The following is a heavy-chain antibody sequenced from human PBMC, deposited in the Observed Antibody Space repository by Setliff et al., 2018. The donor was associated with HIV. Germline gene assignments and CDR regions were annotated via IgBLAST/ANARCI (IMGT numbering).Heavy chain of an antibody. CDR2: IYTSGST. CDR3: AALGATSDAFDI. V-gene: IGHV4-61*09. Sequence: SETLSLTCTVSGGSISSGSYYWSWIRQPAGKGLEWIGHIYTSGSTNYNPSLKSRVTISVDTSKNQFSLKLCSVTAADTAVYYCAALGATSDAFDIWGQGTMVTVSS. CDR1: GGSISSGSYY. D-gene: IGHD1-26*01. J-gene: IGHJ3*02.